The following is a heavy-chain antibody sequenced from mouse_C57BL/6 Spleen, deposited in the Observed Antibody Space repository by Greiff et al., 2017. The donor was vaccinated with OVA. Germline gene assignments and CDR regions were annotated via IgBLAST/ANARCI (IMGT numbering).Heavy chain of an antibody. CDR1: GYTFTDYY. D-gene: IGHD2-4*01. J-gene: IGHJ4*01. V-gene: IGHV1-26*01. CDR2: INPNNGGT. Sequence: VQLQQSGPELVKPGASVKISCKASGYTFTDYYMNWVKQSHGKSLEWIGDINPNNGGTSYNQKFKGKATLTVDKSSSTAYMELRSLTSEDSAVYYCARWDYDNYYAMDYWGQGTSVTVSS. CDR3: ARWDYDNYYAMDY.